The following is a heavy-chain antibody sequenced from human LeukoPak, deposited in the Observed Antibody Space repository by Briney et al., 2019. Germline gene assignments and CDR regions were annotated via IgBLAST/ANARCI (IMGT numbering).Heavy chain of an antibody. J-gene: IGHJ4*02. Sequence: GGSLRLSCAASGFTFSSYWMNWVRQAPGKGLVWVSRIASDGSSTTYADSVKGRFSISRDNAKNALYLQMNSLRVEDTAVYYCARGRPHGNDYWGQGTLVTVSS. V-gene: IGHV3-74*01. CDR1: GFTFSSYW. CDR2: IASDGSST. CDR3: ARGRPHGNDY. D-gene: IGHD4-23*01.